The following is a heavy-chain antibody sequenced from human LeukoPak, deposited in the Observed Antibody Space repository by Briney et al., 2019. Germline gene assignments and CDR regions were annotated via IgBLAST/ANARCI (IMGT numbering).Heavy chain of an antibody. CDR3: ARPGYSGSLEY. CDR1: GYAFTTNW. J-gene: IGHJ4*02. CDR2: IYPADSDT. D-gene: IGHD1-26*01. Sequence: GESLKISCKGFGYAFTTNWIGWARRMPGKGLEWMGIIYPADSDTRYSPSFQGQVTISADKSISTAYLQWNSLKASDTAMYYCARPGYSGSLEYWGQGTLVTVSS. V-gene: IGHV5-51*01.